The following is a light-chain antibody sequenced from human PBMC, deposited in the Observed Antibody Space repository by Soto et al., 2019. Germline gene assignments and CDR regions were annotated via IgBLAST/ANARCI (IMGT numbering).Light chain of an antibody. Sequence: DLQMTQSPSTLSASVGERVTITCRASQSIGKWLAWYQQKPGKAPKLLMYEASILESGVPSTFSGSGSGTEFTLTINNLQADDLATYYCQQYTTYSGTFGQGTKVEIK. J-gene: IGKJ1*01. CDR2: EAS. CDR3: QQYTTYSGT. CDR1: QSIGKW. V-gene: IGKV1-5*03.